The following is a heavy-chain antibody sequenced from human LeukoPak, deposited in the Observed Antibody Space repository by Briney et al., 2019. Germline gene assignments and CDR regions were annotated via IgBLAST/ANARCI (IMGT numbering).Heavy chain of an antibody. Sequence: ASVKVSCKASGYTFTSYYMHWVRQAPGQGLEWMGIINPSGGSTSYSQKLQGGVTMTRDTSTSTVYMELSRLRSDDTAVYYCARAYLGYSSGWSYFDYWGQGTLVTVSS. CDR1: GYTFTSYY. V-gene: IGHV1-46*04. CDR3: ARAYLGYSSGWSYFDY. D-gene: IGHD6-19*01. CDR2: INPSGGST. J-gene: IGHJ4*02.